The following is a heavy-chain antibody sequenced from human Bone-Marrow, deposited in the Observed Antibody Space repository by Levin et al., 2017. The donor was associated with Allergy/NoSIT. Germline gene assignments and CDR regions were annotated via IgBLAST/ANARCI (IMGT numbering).Heavy chain of an antibody. Sequence: SLKISCAASGFSFDNHAMHWVRQAPGKGLEWVSTISWVGGSTGYADSVKGRFTISRDNAQNSLFLQMNSLRPEDTALYYCAEVGVRRDECYGMDVWGQGTAVTVSS. J-gene: IGHJ6*02. CDR2: ISWVGGST. V-gene: IGHV3-9*01. CDR1: GFSFDNHA. CDR3: AEVGVRRDECYGMDV. D-gene: IGHD3-10*02.